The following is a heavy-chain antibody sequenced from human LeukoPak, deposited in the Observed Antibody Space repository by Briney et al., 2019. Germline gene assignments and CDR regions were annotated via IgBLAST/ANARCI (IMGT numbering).Heavy chain of an antibody. CDR1: GYTFTGYY. CDR3: AREPRCQADLGRYYYMDV. Sequence: GAAVKVSCKASGYTFTGYYMHWVRQAPGQGLEWMGWINPNSGGTNYAQKFQGRVTMTRDTSISTAYMELSRLRSDDTAVYYCAREPRCQADLGRYYYMDVWGIGTTVTVSS. J-gene: IGHJ6*03. D-gene: IGHD7-27*01. CDR2: INPNSGGT. V-gene: IGHV1-2*02.